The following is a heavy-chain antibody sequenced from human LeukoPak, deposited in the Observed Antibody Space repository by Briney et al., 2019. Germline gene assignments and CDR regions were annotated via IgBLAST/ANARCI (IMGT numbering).Heavy chain of an antibody. Sequence: PSETLSLTCTVSGGSISSSSYYWVWIRQPPGKGLEWIGNIYYSGSTYYNPSLKSRVTISVDTSNNQFSLKLSALTAADTAVYYCASVRRGFGESSKYYAYYYMYVWGNGTTVTIAS. CDR1: GGSISSSSYY. CDR3: ASVRRGFGESSKYYAYYYMYV. J-gene: IGHJ6*03. CDR2: IYYSGST. D-gene: IGHD3-10*01. V-gene: IGHV4-39*01.